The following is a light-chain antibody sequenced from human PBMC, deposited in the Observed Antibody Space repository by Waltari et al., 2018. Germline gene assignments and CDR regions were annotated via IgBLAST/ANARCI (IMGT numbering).Light chain of an antibody. CDR1: SSNIGNNY. CDR3: STRDSSLGGAV. CDR2: EKT. V-gene: IGLV1-51*02. J-gene: IGLJ7*01. Sequence: QSVLTQPPSVSAAPGQRVTISCSGASSNIGNNYVSWYRQFPGTAPKLLIYEKTDRPSGIPGRFSGANTGTSGTLDITGLQAGDDADYCGSTRDSSLGGAVFGGGTRLTVL.